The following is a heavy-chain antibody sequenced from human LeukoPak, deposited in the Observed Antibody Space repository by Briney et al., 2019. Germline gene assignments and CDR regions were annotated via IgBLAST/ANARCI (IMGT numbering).Heavy chain of an antibody. V-gene: IGHV1-18*01. D-gene: IGHD6-19*01. CDR3: AIRATVAGWGFDY. CDR1: GYTFTSYG. CDR2: ITAYNDNT. J-gene: IGHJ4*02. Sequence: ASVKVSCKASGYTFTSYGISWVRQAPGQGLEWMGWITAYNDNTYYAQKLQGRVTMTTDTSTSTAYMELRSVRSDDTAGYYCAIRATVAGWGFDYWGQGTLVTVSS.